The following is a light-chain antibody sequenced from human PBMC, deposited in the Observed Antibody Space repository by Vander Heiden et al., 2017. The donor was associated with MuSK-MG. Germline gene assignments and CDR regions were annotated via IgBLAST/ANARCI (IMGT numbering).Light chain of an antibody. CDR3: QSYDSSNVV. Sequence: NFMLTQPHSVSESPGKTVTISCTRSSGSIASNYVQWYQQRPGSSPTTVSYDDNQRPSGVPDRFSGSIDSSSNSASLTISGLKTEDEADYYCQSYDSSNVVFGGGTKLTVL. V-gene: IGLV6-57*01. CDR1: SGSIASNY. CDR2: DDN. J-gene: IGLJ2*01.